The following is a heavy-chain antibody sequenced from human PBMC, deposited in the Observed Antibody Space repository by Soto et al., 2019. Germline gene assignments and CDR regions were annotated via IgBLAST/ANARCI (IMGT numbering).Heavy chain of an antibody. V-gene: IGHV4-34*01. J-gene: IGHJ5*02. D-gene: IGHD3-3*01. Sequence: QVQLQQWGAGLLKPSETVSLTCAVYGGSFIGYYGTWIRQPPGKGLEWIGEINHSGSTNYNPSLKGRVTISADTSKNQFPLKLSSVTAADSAVYYCAILGHYDFWSGFRKGNWFDPWGQGTLVTVSS. CDR1: GGSFIGYY. CDR2: INHSGST. CDR3: AILGHYDFWSGFRKGNWFDP.